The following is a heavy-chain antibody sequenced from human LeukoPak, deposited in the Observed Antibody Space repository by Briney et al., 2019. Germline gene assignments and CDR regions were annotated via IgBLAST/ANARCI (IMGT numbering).Heavy chain of an antibody. D-gene: IGHD3-3*01. CDR2: ISAYNGNT. J-gene: IGHJ4*02. CDR1: GYTFTSYG. CDR3: AREGPYYDFWSGYYKVDY. V-gene: IGHV1-18*01. Sequence: ASVKVSCKASGYTFTSYGISWVRQAPGQGLEWMGWISAYNGNTNYAQKLQGRVTMTTDTSTSTAYMELRSLRSDDTAVYYCAREGPYYDFWSGYYKVDYWGQGTLVTVFS.